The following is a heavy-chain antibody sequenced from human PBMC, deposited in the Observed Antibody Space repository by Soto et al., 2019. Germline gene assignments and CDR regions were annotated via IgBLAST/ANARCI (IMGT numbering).Heavy chain of an antibody. Sequence: TSETLSLTCTVSGGSISSSSYYWGWIRQPPGKGLEWIGSIYYSGSTYYNPSLKSRVTISVDTSKNQFSLKLSSVTAADTAVYYCARGPRTAMVLTIFDYWGQGTLVTVSS. CDR3: ARGPRTAMVLTIFDY. V-gene: IGHV4-39*01. CDR2: IYYSGST. CDR1: GGSISSSSYY. D-gene: IGHD5-18*01. J-gene: IGHJ4*02.